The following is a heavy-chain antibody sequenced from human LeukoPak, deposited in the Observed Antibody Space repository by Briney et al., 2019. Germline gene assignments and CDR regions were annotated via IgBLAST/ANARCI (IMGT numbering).Heavy chain of an antibody. CDR3: ARDVNRGDYFDY. CDR2: MSYTGST. V-gene: IGHV4-59*01. Sequence: SETLSLTCTVSAGSISSYYWSWIRQPPGKGLEWIGSMSYTGSTNYNPSLKSRVTMSVDTSKNQFSLKLSPVTAADTAVYYCARDVNRGDYFDYWGQGTLVTVSS. D-gene: IGHD3-10*01. J-gene: IGHJ4*02. CDR1: AGSISSYY.